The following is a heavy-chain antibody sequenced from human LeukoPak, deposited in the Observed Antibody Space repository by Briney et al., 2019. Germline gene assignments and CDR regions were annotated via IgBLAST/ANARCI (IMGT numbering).Heavy chain of an antibody. J-gene: IGHJ4*02. V-gene: IGHV3-66*04. CDR3: ARHSRGWMGATTPYYFDY. CDR1: GFTFSNAW. CDR2: IYSGGTT. Sequence: GGSLRLSCAASGFTFSNAWMSWVRQAPGKGLEWVSVIYSGGTTYYADSVKGRFTISRDNSKSTLYLQMNSLRAEDTAVYYCARHSRGWMGATTPYYFDYWGQGTLVTVSS. D-gene: IGHD1-26*01.